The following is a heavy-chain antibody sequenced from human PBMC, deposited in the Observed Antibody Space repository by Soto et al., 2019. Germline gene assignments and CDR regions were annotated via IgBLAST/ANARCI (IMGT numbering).Heavy chain of an antibody. J-gene: IGHJ6*02. V-gene: IGHV1-18*01. Sequence: ASVKVSCKASGGTFSSYTISWVRQAPGQGLEWMGRISAYNGITNYAQKLQGRVTMTTDTSTSTAYMELRSLRSDDTAVYYCARGPTTMVRGTYYYYGMDVWGQGTTVTVSS. CDR1: GGTFSSYT. CDR3: ARGPTTMVRGTYYYYGMDV. D-gene: IGHD3-10*01. CDR2: ISAYNGIT.